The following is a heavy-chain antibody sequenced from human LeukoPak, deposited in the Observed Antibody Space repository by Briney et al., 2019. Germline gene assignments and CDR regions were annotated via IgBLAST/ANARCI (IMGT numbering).Heavy chain of an antibody. CDR1: VDSHPRCY. CDR3: ARLDCTGDGCYNH. Sequence: PAETLSLTCSVSVDSHPRCYWRWPRHPPGKGLEWIGYVSSDGTTNYTPSLRSRVIMSVDTAKNHISLSLTSLTAADTAIYYCARLDCTGDGCYNHWGQGTLVTVSS. D-gene: IGHD2-8*02. CDR2: VSSDGTT. J-gene: IGHJ4*02. V-gene: IGHV4-59*08.